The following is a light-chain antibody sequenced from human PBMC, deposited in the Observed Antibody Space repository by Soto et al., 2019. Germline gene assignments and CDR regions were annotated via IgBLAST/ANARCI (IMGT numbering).Light chain of an antibody. CDR3: QQYGSSPYN. J-gene: IGKJ2*01. CDR1: QSVSSSY. Sequence: EIVLTQSPGTLSLSPGERATLSCRASQSVSSSYLAWYQQKPGQAPRLLISGASIRATGIPDRFSGSGSGTDFTLTISRLEPEDFAVYSCQQYGSSPYNFGQGTKLEIK. V-gene: IGKV3-20*01. CDR2: GAS.